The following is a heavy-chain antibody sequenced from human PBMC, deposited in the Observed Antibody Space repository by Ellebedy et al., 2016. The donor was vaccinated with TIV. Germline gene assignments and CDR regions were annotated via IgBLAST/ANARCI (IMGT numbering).Heavy chain of an antibody. J-gene: IGHJ3*02. Sequence: GGSLRLSCAASGFTFSSYGMHWVRQAPGKGLEWVAYMWFDGSNKNYADSVKGRFTFSRDNSKNTLHLHMDNLRAEDTAVYYCAKDASDVIWGIVVVTSDVFDIWGQGTMVTVSS. D-gene: IGHD2-21*02. V-gene: IGHV3-30*02. CDR3: AKDASDVIWGIVVVTSDVFDI. CDR1: GFTFSSYG. CDR2: MWFDGSNK.